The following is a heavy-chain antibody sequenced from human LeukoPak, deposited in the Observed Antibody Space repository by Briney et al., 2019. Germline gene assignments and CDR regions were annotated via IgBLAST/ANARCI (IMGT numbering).Heavy chain of an antibody. V-gene: IGHV3-23*01. CDR1: GFSFSGYA. CDR3: AKDGERYSGSYYFDY. Sequence: GGSLRLSCAASGFSFSGYALSWVRQAPGKGLEWVSSISGGAGSTYYADSVKGRFTISRDNSKNTLYLQMNSLRAEDTAVYYCAKDGERYSGSYYFDYWGQGTLVTVSS. D-gene: IGHD1-26*01. J-gene: IGHJ4*02. CDR2: ISGGAGST.